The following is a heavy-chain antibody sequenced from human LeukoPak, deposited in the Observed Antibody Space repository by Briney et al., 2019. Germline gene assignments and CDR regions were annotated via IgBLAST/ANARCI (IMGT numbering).Heavy chain of an antibody. Sequence: GGSLRLSCAASGFTFSSYAMSWVRQAPGKGLEWGSAISGSGGSTYYADSVKGRVTISRDNSKTTLYLQMNSLRAEDTAVYYCANRPKPPSHLDYWGQGTLVTVSS. J-gene: IGHJ4*02. CDR2: ISGSGGST. V-gene: IGHV3-23*01. CDR1: GFTFSSYA. CDR3: ANRPKPPSHLDY.